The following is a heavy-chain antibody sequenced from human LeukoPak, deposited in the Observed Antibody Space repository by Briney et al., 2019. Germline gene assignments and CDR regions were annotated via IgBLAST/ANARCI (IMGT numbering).Heavy chain of an antibody. Sequence: PGGSLRLSCAASRFTLSSYTMSWVRQAPGKGLEWVSSVSSSSSYIYYAESMKGRLTISRDNAKNSLYLQMNSLRAEDTAVYYCARGSRFGVVERDAFDIWGQGTMVTVSS. V-gene: IGHV3-21*01. D-gene: IGHD3-3*01. CDR2: VSSSSSYI. CDR1: RFTLSSYT. J-gene: IGHJ3*02. CDR3: ARGSRFGVVERDAFDI.